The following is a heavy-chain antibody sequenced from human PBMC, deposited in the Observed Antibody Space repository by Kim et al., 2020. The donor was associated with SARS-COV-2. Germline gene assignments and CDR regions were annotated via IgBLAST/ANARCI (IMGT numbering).Heavy chain of an antibody. CDR3: ARRPSSTVTVDY. J-gene: IGHJ4*02. Sequence: SETLSLTCTVSGGSISSSSYYWGWIRQPPGKGLEWIGSIYYSGDTYYNPSLESRVTISVDTSKNQFSLKLSSVTAADTAVYYCARRPSSTVTVDYWGQGTLVTVSS. CDR2: IYYSGDT. V-gene: IGHV4-39*01. CDR1: GGSISSSSYY. D-gene: IGHD4-17*01.